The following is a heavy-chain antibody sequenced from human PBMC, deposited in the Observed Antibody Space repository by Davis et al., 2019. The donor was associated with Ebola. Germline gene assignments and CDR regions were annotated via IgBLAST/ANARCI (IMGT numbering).Heavy chain of an antibody. J-gene: IGHJ2*01. CDR1: GFTFSGYG. CDR3: AKAYWAYGDYGWYFDL. V-gene: IGHV3-33*06. CDR2: IWYDGSKK. Sequence: SCKASGFTFSGYGMHWVRQAPGKGLEWVAVIWYDGSKKYYADSVKGRFTISRDNSKNTLYLQMNSLRAEDTAVYYCAKAYWAYGDYGWYFDLWGRGTLVTVSS. D-gene: IGHD4-17*01.